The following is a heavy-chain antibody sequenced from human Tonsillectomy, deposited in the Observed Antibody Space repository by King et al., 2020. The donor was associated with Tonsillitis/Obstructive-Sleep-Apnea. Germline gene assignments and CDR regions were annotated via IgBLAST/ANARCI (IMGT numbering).Heavy chain of an antibody. J-gene: IGHJ4*02. CDR1: NGSISSSSYF. Sequence: QLQESGPGLVKPSETLSLTCTVSNGSISSSSYFWGWIRQPPGKGLEWIGKIYYCGSTYYKPPLQSRVTIPVDTSKNQFSLKLSSVTAADTAVYYCARHGGATVLSHFDYWGQGTLVTVSS. CDR3: ARHGGATVLSHFDY. D-gene: IGHD2-21*01. V-gene: IGHV4-39*01. CDR2: IYYCGST.